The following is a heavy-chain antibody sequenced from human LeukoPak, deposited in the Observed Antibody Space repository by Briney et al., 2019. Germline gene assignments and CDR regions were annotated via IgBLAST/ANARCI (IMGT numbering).Heavy chain of an antibody. Sequence: KPSETLSLTCTVSGGSISSSSYYWGWIRQPPGKGLEWIGSIYYSGSTYYNPSLKSRVTISVDTSKNQFSLKLSSVTAADTAVYYCAVSRMVRGVITSDFYWGQGTLVTVSS. V-gene: IGHV4-39*07. D-gene: IGHD3-10*01. J-gene: IGHJ4*02. CDR2: IYYSGST. CDR1: GGSISSSSYY. CDR3: AVSRMVRGVITSDFY.